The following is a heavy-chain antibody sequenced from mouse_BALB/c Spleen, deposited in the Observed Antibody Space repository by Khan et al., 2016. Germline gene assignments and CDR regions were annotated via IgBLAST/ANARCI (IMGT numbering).Heavy chain of an antibody. V-gene: IGHV2-6-7*01. D-gene: IGHD2-4*01. CDR1: GFSVTGFP. Sequence: VQLQESGPGLVAPSQSLSITCTVSGFSVTGFPVNRVRQPPGKGLEWLGVIWGDGSTDYDSALKSRLSISKDDSKSQVFLKMNSLQTDDTARYYCASYYDYDGGFAYWGQGTLVTVSA. CDR2: IWGDGST. CDR3: ASYYDYDGGFAY. J-gene: IGHJ3*01.